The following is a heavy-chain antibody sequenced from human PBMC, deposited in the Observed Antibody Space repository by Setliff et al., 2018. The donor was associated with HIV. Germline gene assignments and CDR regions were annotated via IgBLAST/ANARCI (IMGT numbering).Heavy chain of an antibody. CDR2: IFSNDEK. V-gene: IGHV2-26*02. D-gene: IGHD4-4*01. CDR1: GYSISSGYYW. Sequence: ETLSLTCAVSGYSISSGYYWGWIRQPPGKALEWLAHIFSNDEKSYSTSLKSRLTISKDTSKSQVVLTMTNMDPVDTATYYCARILLDLGNYGGFDYWGQGTLVTAPQ. J-gene: IGHJ4*02. CDR3: ARILLDLGNYGGFDY.